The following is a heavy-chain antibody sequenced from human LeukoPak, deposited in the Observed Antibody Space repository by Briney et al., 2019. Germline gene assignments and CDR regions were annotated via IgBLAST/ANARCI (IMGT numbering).Heavy chain of an antibody. J-gene: IGHJ6*02. Sequence: ASVKVSCKASGYTFTGYYMHWVRQAPGQGLEWMGWINPNSGGTNYAQKFQGRVTMTRDTSISTAYMELSRLRSDDTAVHYCARALSLTVQPERYYYYGMDVWGQGTTVTVSS. V-gene: IGHV1-2*02. CDR2: INPNSGGT. CDR3: ARALSLTVQPERYYYYGMDV. CDR1: GYTFTGYY. D-gene: IGHD1-1*01.